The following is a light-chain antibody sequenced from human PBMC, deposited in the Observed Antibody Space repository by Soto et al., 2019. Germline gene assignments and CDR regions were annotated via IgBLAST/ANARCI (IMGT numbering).Light chain of an antibody. V-gene: IGKV1-5*03. Sequence: DIQMTQSPSSVAASVGGRFTVTCRASQSISSWLACYQQKPGKAPXLLIYKAANLADEVPSRFDGSGSGTDFTLTITRLKHDDFATYYCQHYNSFSRTFGQGTKV. J-gene: IGKJ1*01. CDR1: QSISSW. CDR3: QHYNSFSRT. CDR2: KAA.